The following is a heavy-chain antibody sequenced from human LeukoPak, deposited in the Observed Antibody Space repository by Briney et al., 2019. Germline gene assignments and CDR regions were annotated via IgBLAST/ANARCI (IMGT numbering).Heavy chain of an antibody. V-gene: IGHV3-30-3*01. CDR1: GFTFRNYA. CDR2: LTYDGSDK. J-gene: IGHJ4*02. CDR3: ARDLAGSYLFDY. D-gene: IGHD3-10*01. Sequence: GGSLRLSCAASGFTFRNYAMHWVRQAPGKGLEWEATLTYDGSDKDYADSVKGRFTISRDNSKNTLYLQMNSLRAEDTAVYYCARDLAGSYLFDYWGQGTLVTVSS.